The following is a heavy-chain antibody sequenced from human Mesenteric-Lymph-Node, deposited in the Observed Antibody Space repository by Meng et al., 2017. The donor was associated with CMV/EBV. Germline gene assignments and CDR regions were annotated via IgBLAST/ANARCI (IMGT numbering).Heavy chain of an antibody. Sequence: LRLSCAASGFTFSRYTMHWVRQAPGKGLEWVAAISYNGNNQYYAHSVKGRFTISRDDSNNMLYLHMNSLRPEDMAVYYCARESYIPIWGQGTMVTVSS. V-gene: IGHV3-30*04. D-gene: IGHD1-14*01. CDR1: GFTFSRYT. J-gene: IGHJ3*01. CDR2: ISYNGNNQ. CDR3: ARESYIPI.